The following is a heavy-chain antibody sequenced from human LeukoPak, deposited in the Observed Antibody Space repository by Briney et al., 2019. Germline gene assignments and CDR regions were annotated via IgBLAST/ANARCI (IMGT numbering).Heavy chain of an antibody. D-gene: IGHD3-3*01. CDR3: ARLGIFGVVIRAYFDY. CDR1: GYSFTSYW. Sequence: GESLKISCKGSGYSFTSYWIGWVRQMPGKGLEWMGIIYPGDSDTRYSPSFQGQVTISADKSISTAYLQWSSLKASDTAMDYCARLGIFGVVIRAYFDYWGQGTLVTVSS. J-gene: IGHJ4*02. CDR2: IYPGDSDT. V-gene: IGHV5-51*01.